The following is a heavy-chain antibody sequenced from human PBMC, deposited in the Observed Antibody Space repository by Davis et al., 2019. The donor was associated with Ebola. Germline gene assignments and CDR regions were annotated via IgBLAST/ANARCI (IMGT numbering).Heavy chain of an antibody. Sequence: GGSLRLSCATSGFTFSTYWMSWVRQAPGKGLEWVANIKTDGSEEHYVDSVKGRFTMSRDNAKNSLYLQLDSLRDDDTAVYYCARGDCSGGSCYWYYYYYGMDVWGQGTTVTVSS. V-gene: IGHV3-7*01. CDR2: IKTDGSEE. J-gene: IGHJ6*02. CDR1: GFTFSTYW. D-gene: IGHD2-15*01. CDR3: ARGDCSGGSCYWYYYYYGMDV.